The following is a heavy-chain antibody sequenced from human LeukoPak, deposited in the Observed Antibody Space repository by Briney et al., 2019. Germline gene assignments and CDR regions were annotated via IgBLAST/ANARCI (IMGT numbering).Heavy chain of an antibody. V-gene: IGHV4-34*01. D-gene: IGHD6-6*01. Sequence: SETLSLTCAVYGGSFSGYYWSWIRQPPGKGLEWIGEINHSGSTNYNPSLKSRVTISVDTSKNQFSLKLSSVTAADTAVYYCASSIAARDYWGQGTLVTVSS. CDR2: INHSGST. CDR1: GGSFSGYY. J-gene: IGHJ4*02. CDR3: ASSIAARDY.